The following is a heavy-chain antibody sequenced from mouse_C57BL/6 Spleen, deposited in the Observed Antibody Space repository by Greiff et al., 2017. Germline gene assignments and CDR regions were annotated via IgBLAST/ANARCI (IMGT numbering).Heavy chain of an antibody. CDR3: ARLYDGYYGAMDY. V-gene: IGHV14-2*01. CDR2: IDPEDGET. CDR1: GFNIKDYY. D-gene: IGHD2-3*01. Sequence: VQLQQSGAELVKPGASVKLSCTASGFNIKDYYMHWVKQRTEQGLEWIGRIDPEDGETKYAPKFPGKATITADTSSNTAYLQLSSLTSEDTAVYYCARLYDGYYGAMDYWGQGTSVTVSS. J-gene: IGHJ4*01.